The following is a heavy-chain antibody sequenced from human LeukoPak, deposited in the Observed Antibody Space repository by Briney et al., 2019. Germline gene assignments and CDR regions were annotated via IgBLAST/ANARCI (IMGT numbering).Heavy chain of an antibody. CDR1: GFSFTTYA. CDR2: IRGGGET. CDR3: ARASNSPFDY. V-gene: IGHV3-23*01. Sequence: GGSLRLSCAASGFSFTTYAMSWVRQSPARGLEWVSSIRGGGETFYADSVKGRFTISRDNAKNTLYLQMNSLRAEDTAVYYCARASNSPFDYWGQGTLVTVSS. D-gene: IGHD2-21*01. J-gene: IGHJ4*02.